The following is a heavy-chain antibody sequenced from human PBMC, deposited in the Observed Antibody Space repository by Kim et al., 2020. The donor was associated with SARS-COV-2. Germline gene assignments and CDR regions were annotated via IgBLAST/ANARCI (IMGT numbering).Heavy chain of an antibody. CDR1: GYTFTSYA. CDR3: ATREVLWFGESRGWFDP. J-gene: IGHJ5*02. D-gene: IGHD3-10*01. CDR2: INTNTGNP. Sequence: ASVKVSCKASGYTFTSYAMNWVRQAPGQGLEWMGWINTNTGNPTYAQGFTGRFVFSLDTSVSTAYLQISSLKAEDTAVYYCATREVLWFGESRGWFDPWGQGTLVTVSS. V-gene: IGHV7-4-1*02.